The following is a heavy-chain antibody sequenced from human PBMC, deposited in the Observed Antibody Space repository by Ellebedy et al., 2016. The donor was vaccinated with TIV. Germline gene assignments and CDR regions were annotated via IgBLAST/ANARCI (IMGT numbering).Heavy chain of an antibody. CDR1: GHTFTDSY. V-gene: IGHV1-2*04. D-gene: IGHD3-10*01. Sequence: AASVKVSCKASGHTFTDSYIHWVRQAPGQGLEWLGWINPYSGGTNYAQKFQGWVTMTRDTSISTAYMELSRLRSEDTVVYYCARALRRGSGSYSYYYYGMDVWGQGTTVTVSS. CDR2: INPYSGGT. J-gene: IGHJ6*02. CDR3: ARALRRGSGSYSYYYYGMDV.